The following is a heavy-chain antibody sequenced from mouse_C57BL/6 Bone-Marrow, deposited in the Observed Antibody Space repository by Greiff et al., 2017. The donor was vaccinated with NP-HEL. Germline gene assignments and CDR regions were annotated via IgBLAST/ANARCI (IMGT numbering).Heavy chain of an antibody. Sequence: EVKLQQSGPELVKPGASVKISCKASGYTFTDYYMNWVKQSHGKSLEWIGDINPNNGGTSYNQKFKGKATLTVDKSSSTAYMELRSLTSEDSAVYYCARWTTEGFAYWGQGTLVTVSA. CDR3: ARWTTEGFAY. D-gene: IGHD1-1*01. J-gene: IGHJ3*01. V-gene: IGHV1-26*01. CDR1: GYTFTDYY. CDR2: INPNNGGT.